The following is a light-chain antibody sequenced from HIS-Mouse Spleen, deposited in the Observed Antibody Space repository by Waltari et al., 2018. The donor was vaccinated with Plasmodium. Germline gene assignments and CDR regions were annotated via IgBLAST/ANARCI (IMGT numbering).Light chain of an antibody. Sequence: SYELTPPPSVSVSPGPTARNTCPGDAFPKKYAYWYQQKSGQAPVLVIYEDSKRPSGIPERFSGSSSGTMATLTISGAQVEDEADYYCYSTDSSGNHRVFGGGTKLTVL. J-gene: IGLJ3*02. CDR1: AFPKKY. CDR2: EDS. CDR3: YSTDSSGNHRV. V-gene: IGLV3-10*01.